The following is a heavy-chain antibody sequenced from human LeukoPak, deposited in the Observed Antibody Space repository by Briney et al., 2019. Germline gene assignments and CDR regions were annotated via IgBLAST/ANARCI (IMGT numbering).Heavy chain of an antibody. J-gene: IGHJ4*02. Sequence: SETLSLTCTVSGVSISSYYWSWIRQPPGKGLEWIGDIYYSGSTNYNPSLKSRVTVSVDTSKNQFSLKLSSVTAADTAVYYCARALPAPCSGGSCYGWGFDYWGQGTLVTVSS. CDR2: IYYSGST. D-gene: IGHD2-15*01. V-gene: IGHV4-59*01. CDR1: GVSISSYY. CDR3: ARALPAPCSGGSCYGWGFDY.